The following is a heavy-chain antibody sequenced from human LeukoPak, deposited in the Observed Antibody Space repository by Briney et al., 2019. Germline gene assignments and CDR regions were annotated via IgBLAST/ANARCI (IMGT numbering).Heavy chain of an antibody. CDR2: IRNKAYGGTT. D-gene: IGHD3-22*01. V-gene: IGHV3-49*04. CDR3: AKDFHYDSSGYFDY. CDR1: GFTLGDYA. J-gene: IGHJ4*02. Sequence: GGSLRLSCTASGFTLGDYAMSWVRQAPGKGLEWVGFIRNKAYGGTTEYAAPVKGRFTISRDNSKNTLYLQMYNLRPEDTAVYYCAKDFHYDSSGYFDYWGQGTLVTVSS.